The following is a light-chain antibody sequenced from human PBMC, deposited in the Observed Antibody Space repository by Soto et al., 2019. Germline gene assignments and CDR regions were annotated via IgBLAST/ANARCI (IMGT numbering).Light chain of an antibody. J-gene: IGKJ2*01. V-gene: IGKV1-39*01. CDR1: QSIITY. CDR3: KQSYTSPYT. CDR2: AAS. Sequence: DIQMTQSPSSLSASVGHRATITCRASQSIITYLNWYQQKPGQAPKLLIHAASSWQSGVPSRFTGSGSGTDFTLSISSLQPEDFAIYFCKQSYTSPYTFGQGTELEI.